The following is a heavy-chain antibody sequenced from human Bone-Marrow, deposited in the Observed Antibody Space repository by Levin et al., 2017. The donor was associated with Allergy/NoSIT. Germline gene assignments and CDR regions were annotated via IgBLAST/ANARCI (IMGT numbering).Heavy chain of an antibody. Sequence: GESLKISCAASGFTFSSYGMHWVRQAPGKGLEWVAVISYDGSNKYYADSVKGRFTISRDNSKNTLYLQMNSLRAEDTAVYYCAKSGARVRPYYYYYGMDVWGQGTTVTVSS. CDR3: AKSGARVRPYYYYYGMDV. D-gene: IGHD1-26*01. CDR1: GFTFSSYG. CDR2: ISYDGSNK. J-gene: IGHJ6*02. V-gene: IGHV3-30*18.